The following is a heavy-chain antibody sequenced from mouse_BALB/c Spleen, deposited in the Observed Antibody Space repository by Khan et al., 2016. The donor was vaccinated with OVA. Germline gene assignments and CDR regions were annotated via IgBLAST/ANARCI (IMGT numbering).Heavy chain of an antibody. Sequence: QIQLVQSGPELKKPGETVTISCTASGYTFTNYRMHWMKQAPGKGLKWMGWINTSTGEPTYADDFKGRFAFSLETSASTAYLQINSLKHEDMATYCCARETSYWYFDVWGAGTTGTVSS. CDR1: GYTFTNYR. J-gene: IGHJ1*01. CDR3: ARETSYWYFDV. V-gene: IGHV9-1*02. CDR2: INTSTGEP. D-gene: IGHD1-3*01.